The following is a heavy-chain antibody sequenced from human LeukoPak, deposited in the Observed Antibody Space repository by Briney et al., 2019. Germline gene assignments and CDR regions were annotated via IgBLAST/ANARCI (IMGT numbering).Heavy chain of an antibody. J-gene: IGHJ3*02. Sequence: SETLSLTCAVSGGSLSSGSYYWSWVRQPAGTGLEWIGRIYTSGSTNYNPSLKSRVTISVDTSKSQFSLKLSSVTAADTAVYYCATERRTIVARSCFDIWGQGAMVTVSS. V-gene: IGHV4-61*02. CDR3: ATERRTIVARSCFDI. D-gene: IGHD5-12*01. CDR1: GGSLSSGSYY. CDR2: IYTSGST.